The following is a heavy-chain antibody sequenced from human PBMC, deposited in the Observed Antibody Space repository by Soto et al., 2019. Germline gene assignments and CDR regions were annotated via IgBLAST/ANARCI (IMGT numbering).Heavy chain of an antibody. V-gene: IGHV3-33*01. D-gene: IGHD5-18*01. Sequence: QVRLVESGGGVVQPGRSLRLSCAVSGFNFSGDAMHWGRQAPGKGLEWMAVIWYDGNNKYYADSVKGRFTISRDNSKNTLYLQMNSLRAEDTAVYYCARAGGYNYREQNSDYWGQGTLVTVSS. CDR3: ARAGGYNYREQNSDY. CDR2: IWYDGNNK. J-gene: IGHJ4*02. CDR1: GFNFSGDA.